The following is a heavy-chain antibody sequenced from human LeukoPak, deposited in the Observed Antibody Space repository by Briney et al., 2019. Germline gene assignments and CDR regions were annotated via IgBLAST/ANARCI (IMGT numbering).Heavy chain of an antibody. Sequence: TGGSLRLSCAASGFTFSSYSMNWVRQAPGKGLEWVSSISSNSIYIYYADSVKGRFTISRDNSKNTLYLQMNSLRAEDTAVYYCAKRKTLVRGVIDYWGQGTLVTVSS. J-gene: IGHJ4*02. CDR3: AKRKTLVRGVIDY. CDR1: GFTFSSYS. CDR2: ISSNSIYI. V-gene: IGHV3-21*04. D-gene: IGHD3-10*01.